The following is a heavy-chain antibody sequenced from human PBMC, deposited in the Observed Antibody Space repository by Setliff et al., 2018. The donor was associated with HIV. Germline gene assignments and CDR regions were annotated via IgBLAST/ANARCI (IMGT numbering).Heavy chain of an antibody. CDR3: ARHEFNSGLNGRIFDI. J-gene: IGHJ4*02. V-gene: IGHV4-34*01. Sequence: KPSETLSLTCAVYGGSFSGYSWSWIRQSPGKGLEWIGEINHSGSTYYNLSLTSRVTISIDTSKNLFFLTVRSVTAADTAIYYCARHEFNSGLNGRIFDIWGQGILVTVSS. CDR2: INHSGST. CDR1: GGSFSGYS. D-gene: IGHD6-25*01.